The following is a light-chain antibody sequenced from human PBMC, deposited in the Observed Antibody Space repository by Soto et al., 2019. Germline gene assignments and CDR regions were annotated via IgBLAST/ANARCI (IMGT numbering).Light chain of an antibody. CDR2: DAT. J-gene: IGKJ3*01. CDR3: QHRANWPLT. CDR1: QSVSSS. V-gene: IGKV3-11*01. Sequence: EIVLTQSPATLSVSPGERATLSCRASQSVSSSLAWYRRKPGQAPRLLIYDATNRASGVPARFSGSGSGTDFTLTISSLEPEDFAVYYCQHRANWPLTLGPGTKVDIK.